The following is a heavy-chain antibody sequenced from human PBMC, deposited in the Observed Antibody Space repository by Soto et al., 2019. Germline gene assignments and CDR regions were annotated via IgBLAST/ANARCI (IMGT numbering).Heavy chain of an antibody. Sequence: KESVTSVKVSCKASGYTFTGHYIHWVRQAPGQGFEWVGEIGPKNGDTRYAQKFQGRVAMTKDSSITTVYMELSNLSPDDTAVYYCGRGRSGELVVFYWGQGTLVTVHS. CDR1: GYTFTGHY. J-gene: IGHJ4*02. V-gene: IGHV1-2*02. D-gene: IGHD1-7*01. CDR3: GRGRSGELVVFY. CDR2: IGPKNGDT.